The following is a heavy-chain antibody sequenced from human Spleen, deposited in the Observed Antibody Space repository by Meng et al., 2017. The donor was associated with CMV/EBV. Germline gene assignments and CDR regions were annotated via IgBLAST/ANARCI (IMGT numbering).Heavy chain of an antibody. Sequence: GGSLRLTCVASGFTFNNFAMSWVRQAPGKGLEWVSVIYSAATATYYADSVKGRFTIARDDSKNTLYLQMNSLRADDTAEYYCAKYNWGDWYYGTDVWGQGTTVTVSS. CDR3: AKYNWGDWYYGTDV. CDR2: IYSAATAT. V-gene: IGHV3-23*03. J-gene: IGHJ6*02. D-gene: IGHD3-16*01. CDR1: GFTFNNFA.